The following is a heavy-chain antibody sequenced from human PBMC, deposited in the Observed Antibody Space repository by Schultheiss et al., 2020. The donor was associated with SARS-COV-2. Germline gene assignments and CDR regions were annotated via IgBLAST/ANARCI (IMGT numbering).Heavy chain of an antibody. D-gene: IGHD6-6*01. CDR1: GGSISSYY. CDR2: IYYSGST. Sequence: SETLSLTCTVSGGSISSYYWSWIRQPPGKGLEWIGYIYYSGSTNYNPSLKSRVTISVDTSKNQFSLKLSSVTAADTAVYYCASRMEGYSSSRGGLDYWGQGTLVTVSS. J-gene: IGHJ4*02. CDR3: ASRMEGYSSSRGGLDY. V-gene: IGHV4-59*08.